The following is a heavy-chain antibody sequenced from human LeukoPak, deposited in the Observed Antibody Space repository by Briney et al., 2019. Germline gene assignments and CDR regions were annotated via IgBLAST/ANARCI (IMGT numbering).Heavy chain of an antibody. V-gene: IGHV1-46*01. J-gene: IGHJ4*02. D-gene: IGHD1-26*01. CDR2: INPSGGST. Sequence: ASVKVSCKASGHTFSSYYIHWVRQAPGQGLEWMAIINPSGGSTTYAQRFQGRVTVTRDTSTSTVYMEVSSLRSEDTAVYYCARAATHIVGATSFDYWGEGTLVTVSS. CDR3: ARAATHIVGATSFDY. CDR1: GHTFSSYY.